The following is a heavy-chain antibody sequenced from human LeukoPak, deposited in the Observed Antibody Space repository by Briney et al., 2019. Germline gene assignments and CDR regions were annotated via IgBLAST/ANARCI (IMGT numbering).Heavy chain of an antibody. J-gene: IGHJ5*02. CDR1: GGSISSYY. CDR2: IYYSGST. V-gene: IGHV4-59*01. Sequence: SETLSLTCTVSGGSISSYYWSWLRQPPGKGLEWIGYIYYSGSTNYNPSLKSRVTISVDTSKNQFSLKLSSVTAADTAVYYCARDREGYDYVWGSYRYTGSWFDPWGQGTLVTVSS. D-gene: IGHD3-16*02. CDR3: ARDREGYDYVWGSYRYTGSWFDP.